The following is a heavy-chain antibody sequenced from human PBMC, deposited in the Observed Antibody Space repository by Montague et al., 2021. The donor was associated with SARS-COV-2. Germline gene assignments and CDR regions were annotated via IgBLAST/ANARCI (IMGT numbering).Heavy chain of an antibody. D-gene: IGHD6-13*01. CDR2: FGSTSSNI. Sequence: SLRLSCAASGFTISSYGINWVRQAPGKGLEWLSYFGSTSSNIYYGDPVKGRFTVSRDNAKNSVSLQMNGLRAEDTAAYYCARDTPTGYTNSWRNNHSYYGMDVWGQGTTVTVSS. J-gene: IGHJ6*02. CDR3: ARDTPTGYTNSWRNNHSYYGMDV. CDR1: GFTISSYG. V-gene: IGHV3-21*01.